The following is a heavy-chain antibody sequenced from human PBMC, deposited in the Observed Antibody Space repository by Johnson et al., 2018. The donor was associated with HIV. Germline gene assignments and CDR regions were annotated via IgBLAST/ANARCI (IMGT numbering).Heavy chain of an antibody. CDR2: IYSGGST. CDR3: ATLKGPRLHIAARRPDAFDI. V-gene: IGHV3-66*01. Sequence: VQLVESGGGLVQPGGSLRLSCAASGFIFSTYWMTWVRQAPGKGLQWVAVIYSGGSTYYADSVKGRFTISRDNSKNTMYLQMNSLRAEDTAVYYCATLKGPRLHIAARRPDAFDIWGQGTMVTVSS. J-gene: IGHJ3*02. CDR1: GFIFSTYW. D-gene: IGHD6-6*01.